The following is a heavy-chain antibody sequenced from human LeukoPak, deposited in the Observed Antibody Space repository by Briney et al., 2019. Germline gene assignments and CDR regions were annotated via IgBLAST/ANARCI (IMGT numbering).Heavy chain of an antibody. Sequence: GGSLRLSCTASGFTFRSHWMSWVRQAPGKGLEWVANIKEDESEKYYVDSVKGRFTISRDNAKNSLYLQMNSLRAEDTAVYYCARDGSGYSDPVDYWGQGTLVTVSS. D-gene: IGHD3-22*01. CDR1: GFTFRSHW. V-gene: IGHV3-7*01. CDR3: ARDGSGYSDPVDY. CDR2: IKEDESEK. J-gene: IGHJ4*02.